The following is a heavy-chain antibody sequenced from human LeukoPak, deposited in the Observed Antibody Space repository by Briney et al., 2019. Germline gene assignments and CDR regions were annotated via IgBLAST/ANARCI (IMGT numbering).Heavy chain of an antibody. CDR1: GGSISSYY. CDR3: AREVEPRTNFDY. CDR2: IYYSGST. J-gene: IGHJ4*02. Sequence: SETLSLTCTVSGGSISSYYWSWIRQPPGKGLEWIGYIYYSGSTNYNPSLKSRVTISVDTSKNQFSLKLTSVTAADTAVYYCAREVEPRTNFDYWGQGTLVTVSS. V-gene: IGHV4-59*12. D-gene: IGHD1-1*01.